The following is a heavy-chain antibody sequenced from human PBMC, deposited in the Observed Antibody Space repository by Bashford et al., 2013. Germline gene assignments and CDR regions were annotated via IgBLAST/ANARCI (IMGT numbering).Heavy chain of an antibody. CDR3: ARVACSGGSCYSASLASYSYYGLDV. V-gene: IGHV3-23*01. J-gene: IGHJ6*02. D-gene: IGHD2-15*01. CDR2: LSGSGSNT. Sequence: VRQAPGKGLEWVSALSGSGSNTYYADSVKGRFTISRDNSKNTLYLKMNILRAEDTAVYYCARVACSGGSCYSASLASYSYYGLDVWGQGTTVTVSS.